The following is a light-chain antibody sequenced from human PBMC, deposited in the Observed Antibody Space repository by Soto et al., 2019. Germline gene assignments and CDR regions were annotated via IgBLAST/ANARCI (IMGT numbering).Light chain of an antibody. J-gene: IGKJ1*01. CDR1: QSISSW. V-gene: IGKV1-5*03. CDR2: KAS. CDR3: QQYNSYLK. Sequence: DIQMTQSPSTLSASVGDRVTITCRASQSISSWLAWYQQKPGKAPKLLIYKASSLESGVPSRFSRSGSGTEFTLTISTLQPDDFAADYDQQYNSYLKFGQGTKVEIK.